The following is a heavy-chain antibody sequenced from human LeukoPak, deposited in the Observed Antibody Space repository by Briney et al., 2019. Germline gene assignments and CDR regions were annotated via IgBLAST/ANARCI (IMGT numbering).Heavy chain of an antibody. CDR3: ARHIYYYDSSGYYIY. J-gene: IGHJ4*02. CDR2: IFSNDEE. V-gene: IGHV2-26*01. Sequence: SGPVLVKPTETLTLTCTVSGLSLSNARMGVSWIRQPPGKALEWLAHIFSNDEESYRTPLKSRLTISKDTSKSQVVLTMTNMDPVDTATYYCARHIYYYDSSGYYIYWGQGTLVTVSS. CDR1: GLSLSNARMG. D-gene: IGHD3-22*01.